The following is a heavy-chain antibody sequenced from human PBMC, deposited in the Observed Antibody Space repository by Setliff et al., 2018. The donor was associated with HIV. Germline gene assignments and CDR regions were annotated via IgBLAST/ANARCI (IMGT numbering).Heavy chain of an antibody. CDR3: ARRRDGYNSAPWRNDY. J-gene: IGHJ4*02. CDR1: GGSFSGYS. Sequence: SETLSLTCAVYGGSFSGYSWSWIRQPPGKGLEWIGEIDHSGSTNYNPSLKSRVTISVDTSKNQFSLKLRSVTAADTAVYYCARRRDGYNSAPWRNDYWGQGTLVTVSS. D-gene: IGHD5-12*01. CDR2: IDHSGST. V-gene: IGHV4-34*01.